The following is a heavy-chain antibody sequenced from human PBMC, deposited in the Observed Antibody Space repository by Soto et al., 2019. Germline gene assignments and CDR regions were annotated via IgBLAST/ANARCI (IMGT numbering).Heavy chain of an antibody. J-gene: IGHJ3*01. V-gene: IGHV4-59*01. CDR1: GDSTSSYY. Sequence: QVQLQESGPGLVKPSETLSLNCAVSGDSTSSYYWSWIRQPPGKGLEWIGYIYYTGSTNSNPSLTSRGSMSVDPSKSHLSPKLGPVTAADTAVYYCARHVRMIRGGVDVFDLWGQGTMVTVS. D-gene: IGHD3-10*01. CDR3: ARHVRMIRGGVDVFDL. CDR2: IYYTGST.